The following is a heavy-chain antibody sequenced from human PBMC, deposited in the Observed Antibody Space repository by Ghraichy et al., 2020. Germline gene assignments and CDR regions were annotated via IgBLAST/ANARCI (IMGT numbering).Heavy chain of an antibody. CDR2: IKHDGGEK. D-gene: IGHD2-21*02. V-gene: IGHV3-7*01. Sequence: GGSLRLSCAASGFTFGRYWMTWVRQAPGKGLECVANIKHDGGEKYYVDSVKGRFTISRDNAKNSLYLQMNSLRAEDTAVYYCATDLWVTAPGIWGQGTMVTVSS. CDR3: ATDLWVTAPGI. CDR1: GFTFGRYW. J-gene: IGHJ3*02.